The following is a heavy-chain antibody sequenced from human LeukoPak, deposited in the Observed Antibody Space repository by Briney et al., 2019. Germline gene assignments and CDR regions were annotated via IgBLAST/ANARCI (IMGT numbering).Heavy chain of an antibody. V-gene: IGHV4-34*01. CDR2: INHSGST. Sequence: SETLSLTCAVYGGSFSGYYWSWIRQPPGKGLEWIGEINHSGSTNYNPSLKSRVTISVDTSKNQSSLKLSSVTAADTAVCYCARGLVLFCSGGSCYSGRWFDPWGQGALVTVSS. CDR3: ARGLVLFCSGGSCYSGRWFDP. J-gene: IGHJ5*02. D-gene: IGHD2-15*01. CDR1: GGSFSGYY.